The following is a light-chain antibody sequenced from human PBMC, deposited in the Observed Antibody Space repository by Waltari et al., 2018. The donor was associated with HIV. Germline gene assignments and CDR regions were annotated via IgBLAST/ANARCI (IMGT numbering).Light chain of an antibody. Sequence: QSGLTQPLSVSAAPAPKATISSPGSSSNIGFTYVSWYHQPPRTAHKLLIFNNNKRPSGIRDRFSGSKSGASATLGITGLQTGDEADYYCGTWDGGLSCPRYVFGTGNKVTVL. CDR2: NNN. CDR1: SSNIGFTY. J-gene: IGLJ1*01. V-gene: IGLV1-51*01. CDR3: GTWDGGLSCPRYV.